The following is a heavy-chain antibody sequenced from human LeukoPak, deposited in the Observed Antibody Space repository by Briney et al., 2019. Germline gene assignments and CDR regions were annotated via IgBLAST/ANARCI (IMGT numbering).Heavy chain of an antibody. J-gene: IGHJ6*02. Sequence: PSETLSLTCTVSGGSISSYYWGWIRQPPGKGLEWIGYIYYSGSTNYNPSLKSRVTISVDTSKNQFSLKLSSVTAADTAVYYCARALQDYGDYSSLYYGMDVWGQGTTVTVSS. V-gene: IGHV4-59*01. D-gene: IGHD4-17*01. CDR1: GGSISSYY. CDR3: ARALQDYGDYSSLYYGMDV. CDR2: IYYSGST.